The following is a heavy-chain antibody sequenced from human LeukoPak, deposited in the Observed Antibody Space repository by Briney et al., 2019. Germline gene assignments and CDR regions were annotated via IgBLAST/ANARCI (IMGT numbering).Heavy chain of an antibody. Sequence: GGSLRLSCAASGFTFSSYEMNWVLQAPGNGLEWVSYISSSGSTIYYADSVKGRFTISRDNAKNSLYLQMNSLRAEDTAVYYCAELGITMIGGVWGKGTTVTISS. CDR3: AELGITMIGGV. J-gene: IGHJ6*04. V-gene: IGHV3-48*03. CDR2: ISSSGSTI. CDR1: GFTFSSYE. D-gene: IGHD3-10*02.